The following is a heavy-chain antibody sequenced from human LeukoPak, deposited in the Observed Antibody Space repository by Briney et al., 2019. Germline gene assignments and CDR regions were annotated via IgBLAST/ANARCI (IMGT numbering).Heavy chain of an antibody. CDR1: GFTFSSFS. D-gene: IGHD3-9*01. CDR3: ARSYYDILTGYQKNTYYFDY. V-gene: IGHV3-48*04. CDR2: ISSSGSPI. Sequence: PGGSLSLSCTASGFTFSSFSMNWVRQAPGKGLEWLSYISSSGSPIYDADSVKGRFTISRDNAKSSLYLQMNSLRAEDTAVYYCARSYYDILTGYQKNTYYFDYWGQGTLVTVSS. J-gene: IGHJ4*02.